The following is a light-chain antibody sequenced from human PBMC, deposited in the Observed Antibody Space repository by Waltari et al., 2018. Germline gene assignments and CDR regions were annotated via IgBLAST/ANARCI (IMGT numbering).Light chain of an antibody. Sequence: DIQLTQSPSSLSASVGDRVTITCQASQDIDKYLNWYQQKPGKAPKVLIYDASSLGPGVPSRFSGSGSGTDFTFTISSLQPEDVATYYCQQFDYLPLTFGGGTKVEIK. CDR1: QDIDKY. V-gene: IGKV1-33*01. CDR3: QQFDYLPLT. CDR2: DAS. J-gene: IGKJ4*01.